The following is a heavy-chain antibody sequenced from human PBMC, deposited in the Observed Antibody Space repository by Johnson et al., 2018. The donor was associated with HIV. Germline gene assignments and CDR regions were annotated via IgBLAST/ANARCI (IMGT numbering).Heavy chain of an antibody. J-gene: IGHJ3*02. Sequence: VQLMESGGGLVQPGGSLRLSCAASGFTFSNAWMSWVRQAPGKGLAWVGRIKCTTDGGTTDYAAPVTGRFTNSRDNAKNTLYLQINSLRTEDTAVYYCARDYSGTYWRGDAFDIWSLGTMVTVSS. CDR1: GFTFSNAW. CDR2: IKCTTDGGTT. CDR3: ARDYSGTYWRGDAFDI. D-gene: IGHD1-26*01. V-gene: IGHV3-15*01.